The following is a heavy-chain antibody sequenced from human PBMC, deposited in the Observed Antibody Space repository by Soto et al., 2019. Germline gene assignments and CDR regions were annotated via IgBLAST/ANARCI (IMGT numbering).Heavy chain of an antibody. CDR1: GFTFSSDW. CDR3: ARKRTSKGGMDI. Sequence: VHLVESGGGLVQPGGSLRLSCAASGFTFSSDWMNWVRQSPGKGLEWVSRIISGGTRVSYADSVKGRFIITRDNAKNTLYLEMHSLTADDTAVYYCARKRTSKGGMDIWGQGTTVTVSS. V-gene: IGHV3-74*01. J-gene: IGHJ6*02. CDR2: IISGGTRV.